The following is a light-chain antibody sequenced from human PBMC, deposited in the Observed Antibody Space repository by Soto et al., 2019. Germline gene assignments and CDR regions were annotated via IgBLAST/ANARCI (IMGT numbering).Light chain of an antibody. Sequence: QSVLTQPPSVSGAPGQRVTISCTGSSSNIGAGYDVHWYQQLPGTAPKLLIYGNSNRPSGVPDRFSGSKSGTSASLAITGLQAEDGAEYYCQSYDSSLSAVFGGGTKVTVL. V-gene: IGLV1-40*01. CDR2: GNS. CDR3: QSYDSSLSAV. J-gene: IGLJ2*01. CDR1: SSNIGAGYD.